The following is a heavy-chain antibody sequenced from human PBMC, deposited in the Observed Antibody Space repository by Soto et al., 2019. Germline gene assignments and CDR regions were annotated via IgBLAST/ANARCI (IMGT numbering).Heavy chain of an antibody. CDR2: TIPVFNTA. CDR1: GGTLSDHG. V-gene: IGHV1-69*06. Sequence: QVQLEQSGAEVKKPGSSVKVSCKASGGTLSDHGVAWLRQAPGQGLEWMGGTIPVFNTAKYAQKFQGRVTVTADKFTIIAYMELNSLRSEDTAFYFCARGVYGSGNYYTGPSAFDIWGQGTMVIVSS. CDR3: ARGVYGSGNYYTGPSAFDI. D-gene: IGHD3-10*01. J-gene: IGHJ3*02.